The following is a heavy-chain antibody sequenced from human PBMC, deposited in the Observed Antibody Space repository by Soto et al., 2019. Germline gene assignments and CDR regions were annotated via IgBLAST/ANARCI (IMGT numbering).Heavy chain of an antibody. J-gene: IGHJ4*02. CDR1: GVTNSNSA. CDR2: INPILGTA. Sequence: QEQLVQSGAEVKKPGSSVKVSCKASGVTNSNSAISWVRQAPGQGLEWMGGINPILGTADYGHKFQGRVTITADESTTTVYMQLGSLRFEDTALYYCARGGVDVVATSAFDSWGQGTLVTVSS. CDR3: ARGGVDVVATSAFDS. D-gene: IGHD5-12*01. V-gene: IGHV1-69*01.